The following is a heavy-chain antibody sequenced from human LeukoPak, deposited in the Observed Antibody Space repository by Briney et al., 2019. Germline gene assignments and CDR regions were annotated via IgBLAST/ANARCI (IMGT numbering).Heavy chain of an antibody. CDR3: ARTIAQYTNTWLYYYYGLDV. Sequence: GGSLRLSCTASGFSFRSFAMSWVRQAPGQGLEWVSSISGGGEDTYYADSVKGRFTISRDNSETTLYLQMNGLGADDTALYYCARTIAQYTNTWLYYYYGLDVWGQGTTVTVSS. V-gene: IGHV3-23*01. D-gene: IGHD6-13*01. CDR1: GFSFRSFA. CDR2: ISGGGEDT. J-gene: IGHJ6*02.